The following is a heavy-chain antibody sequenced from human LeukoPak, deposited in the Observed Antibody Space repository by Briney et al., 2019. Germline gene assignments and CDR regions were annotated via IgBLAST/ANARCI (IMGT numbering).Heavy chain of an antibody. V-gene: IGHV3-21*01. CDR1: GFTFSSYS. CDR3: ARSPLVPYCSSTSCLFG. J-gene: IGHJ4*02. D-gene: IGHD2-2*01. CDR2: ISRSSSYI. Sequence: PGGSLRLSCAASGFTFSSYSMNWVRQAPVKGLAWVSSISRSSSYIYYADSVKGRFTISRDNAKNSLYLQMNSLRAEDTAVYYCARSPLVPYCSSTSCLFGWGQGTLVTVSS.